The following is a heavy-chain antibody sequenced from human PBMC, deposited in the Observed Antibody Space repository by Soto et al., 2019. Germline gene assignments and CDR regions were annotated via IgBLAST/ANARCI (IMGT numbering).Heavy chain of an antibody. Sequence: LRLSCAASGFTFSSYAMHWVRQAPGKGLEWVAVISYDGSNKYYADSVKGRFTISRDNSKNTLYLQMNSLRAEDTAVYYCARPPAAYSSSWYTEFDYWGQGTLVTVSS. CDR2: ISYDGSNK. CDR1: GFTFSSYA. D-gene: IGHD6-13*01. V-gene: IGHV3-30-3*01. J-gene: IGHJ4*02. CDR3: ARPPAAYSSSWYTEFDY.